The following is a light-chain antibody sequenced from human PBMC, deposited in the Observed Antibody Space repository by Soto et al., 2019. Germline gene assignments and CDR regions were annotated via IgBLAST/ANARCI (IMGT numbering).Light chain of an antibody. CDR2: GSS. CDR3: QQYGSSPPYT. Sequence: EVVLTQSPGTLSLSPGERATLSCRASQSVRNNYLAWYQQKPGQSPKLLIFGSSDRATGIPDRFSGSGSVTDFTLTISRLEPEDFAVYYCQQYGSSPPYTFGQGTKLEIK. CDR1: QSVRNNY. J-gene: IGKJ2*01. V-gene: IGKV3-20*01.